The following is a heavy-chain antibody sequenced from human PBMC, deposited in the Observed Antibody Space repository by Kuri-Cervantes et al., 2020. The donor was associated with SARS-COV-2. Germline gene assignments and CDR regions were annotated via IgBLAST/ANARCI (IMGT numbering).Heavy chain of an antibody. D-gene: IGHD5-18*01. CDR2: FYTTERI. CDR1: GASISNGSYY. Sequence: SETLSLTCTVSGASISNGSYYWSWIRQPAGKGLEWIGRFYTTERINYNPSLKSRVTISVDTSKNQFSLRLTSVTAADTAVYYCARDVVHTYGWCAFDYWGQGSLVTVSS. V-gene: IGHV4-61*02. J-gene: IGHJ4*02. CDR3: ARDVVHTYGWCAFDY.